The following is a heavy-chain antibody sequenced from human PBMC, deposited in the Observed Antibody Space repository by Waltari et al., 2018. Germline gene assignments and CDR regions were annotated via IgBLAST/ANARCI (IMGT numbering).Heavy chain of an antibody. Sequence: QVQLVQSGAEVKKPGASVKVSCKASGYTFTGYYMHWVRQAPGQGLEWMGWINPNSGGTNYAQKLQGRVTMTRDTSISTAYMELSRLRSDDTAVYYCARGPFEYSSSCSDYWGQGTLVTVSS. D-gene: IGHD6-6*01. CDR3: ARGPFEYSSSCSDY. CDR2: INPNSGGT. V-gene: IGHV1-2*02. CDR1: GYTFTGYY. J-gene: IGHJ4*02.